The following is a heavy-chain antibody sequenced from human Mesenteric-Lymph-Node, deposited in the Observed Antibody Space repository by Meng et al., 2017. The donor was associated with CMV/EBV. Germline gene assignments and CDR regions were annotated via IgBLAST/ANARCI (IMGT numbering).Heavy chain of an antibody. CDR3: ARGYSSGWVDY. Sequence: GESLKISCKGSGYSFTSYWIGWVRQMPGRGLEWMGLIYPGDFDTRYSPSFQGQVTISADKSISSAYLQWSSLRAADTAIYYCARGYSSGWVDYWGQGTLVTVSS. D-gene: IGHD6-19*01. CDR1: GYSFTSYW. V-gene: IGHV5-51*01. J-gene: IGHJ4*02. CDR2: IYPGDFDT.